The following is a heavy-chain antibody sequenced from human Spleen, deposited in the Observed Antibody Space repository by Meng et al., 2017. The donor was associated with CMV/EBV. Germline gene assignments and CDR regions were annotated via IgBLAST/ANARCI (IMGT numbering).Heavy chain of an antibody. CDR1: GGTFSSYA. V-gene: IGHV1-69*05. CDR2: IIPMFNTT. Sequence: SVKVSCKASGGTFSSYAISWVRQAPGQGLAWMGGIIPMFNTTNYAQKFHGRVTITTDASTNTAYMGLTRLTSEDTAVYYCARGDLCGGDCYWDWFDPWGQGTLVTVSS. J-gene: IGHJ5*02. CDR3: ARGDLCGGDCYWDWFDP. D-gene: IGHD2-21*01.